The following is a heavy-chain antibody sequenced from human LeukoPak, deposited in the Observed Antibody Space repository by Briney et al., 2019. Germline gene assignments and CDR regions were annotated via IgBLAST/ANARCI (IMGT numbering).Heavy chain of an antibody. CDR1: GGTFSSYA. V-gene: IGHV1-69*01. Sequence: ASVKVSCKASGGTFSSYAISWVRQAPGQGLEWMGGFIPIFGTANYAQKFQGRVTITADESTSTAYMELSSLRSEDTAVYYCAGVTADGSGSYSLYYWYFDLWGRGTLVTVSS. CDR3: AGVTADGSGSYSLYYWYFDL. CDR2: FIPIFGTA. J-gene: IGHJ2*01. D-gene: IGHD3-10*01.